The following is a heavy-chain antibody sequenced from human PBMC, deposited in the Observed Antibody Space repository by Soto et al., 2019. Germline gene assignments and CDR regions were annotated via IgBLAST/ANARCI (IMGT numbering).Heavy chain of an antibody. J-gene: IGHJ4*02. V-gene: IGHV1-69*18. CDR2: IIPVFGTT. Sequence: QVQLVQSGAELKKPGSSVKVSCKASGDTFSGYPINWGRQAPGEGLEWMGRIIPVFGTTNDAQRFEGRVTFTADESTNTAYMELRGLLSEATAVYDCARDGGFGELKYWGPGTLVTVSS. CDR3: ARDGGFGELKY. D-gene: IGHD3-10*01. CDR1: GDTFSGYP.